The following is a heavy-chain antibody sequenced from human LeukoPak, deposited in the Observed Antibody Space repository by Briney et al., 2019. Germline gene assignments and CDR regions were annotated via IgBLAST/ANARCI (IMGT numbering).Heavy chain of an antibody. CDR1: GDSISSSNCY. D-gene: IGHD3-10*01. CDR3: ARVGGGNMVRGVSGLLNYYYYYMDV. J-gene: IGHJ6*03. CDR2: IYFSGGT. V-gene: IGHV4-39*07. Sequence: PSETLSLTCTVSGDSISSSNCYWGWIRQPPGKGLEWIGSIYFSGGTNYNPSLKSRVTISVDTSKNQFSLKLSSVTAADTAVYYCARVGGGNMVRGVSGLLNYYYYYMDVWGKGTTVTISS.